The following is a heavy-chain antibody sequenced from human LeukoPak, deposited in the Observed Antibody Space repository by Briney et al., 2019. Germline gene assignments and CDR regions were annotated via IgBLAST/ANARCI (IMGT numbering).Heavy chain of an antibody. CDR2: ISSSSSYI. CDR1: GFTFSSYS. D-gene: IGHD3-10*01. Sequence: GGSLRLSCAASGFTFSSYSMNWVRQAPGKGLEWVSSISSSSSYIYYADSVKGRFTISRDNAKNSLYLQMNSLRAEDTAVYYCARDGLLWFGVSPYVDYWGQGTLVTVSS. V-gene: IGHV3-21*01. CDR3: ARDGLLWFGVSPYVDY. J-gene: IGHJ4*02.